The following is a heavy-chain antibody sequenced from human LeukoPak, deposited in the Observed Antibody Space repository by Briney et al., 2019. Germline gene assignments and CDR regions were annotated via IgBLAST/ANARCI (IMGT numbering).Heavy chain of an antibody. CDR1: GGSLSSYY. D-gene: IGHD3-3*01. CDR2: INTSGST. CDR3: ASQGTLGGLRFLEWLPFDN. J-gene: IGHJ4*02. Sequence: PSETLSLTCTVSGGSLSSYYWSWIRQSAGKGLEWIGRINTSGSTNYNPSLRSRVTMSVDTSKNQFSLTLSSVNAADTAVYYCASQGTLGGLRFLEWLPFDNWGQGTLVTVSS. V-gene: IGHV4-4*07.